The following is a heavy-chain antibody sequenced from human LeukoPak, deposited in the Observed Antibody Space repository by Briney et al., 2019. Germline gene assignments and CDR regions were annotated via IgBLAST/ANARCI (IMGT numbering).Heavy chain of an antibody. CDR1: GGSISSGGYY. CDR2: IYHSGST. V-gene: IGHV4-30-2*01. CDR3: ARRVAAAGTRGGFDY. D-gene: IGHD6-13*01. Sequence: PSETLSLTCTVSGGSISSGGYYWSWIRQPPGKGLEWIGYIYHSGSTYYNPSLKSRVTISVDRSKNQFSLKLSSVTAADTAVYYCARRVAAAGTRGGFDYWGQGTLVTVSS. J-gene: IGHJ4*02.